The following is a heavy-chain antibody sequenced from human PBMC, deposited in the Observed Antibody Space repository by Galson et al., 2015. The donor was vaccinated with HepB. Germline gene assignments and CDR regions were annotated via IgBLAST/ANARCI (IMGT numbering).Heavy chain of an antibody. J-gene: IGHJ6*02. V-gene: IGHV3-23*01. CDR3: AKEHSSWYMGFDYYYYGMDV. Sequence: SLRLSCAASGFTFSSYAMSWVRQAPGKGLEWVSAISGSGGSTYYADSVKGRFTISRDNSKNTLYLQMNSLRAEDTAVYYCAKEHSSWYMGFDYYYYGMDVWSQGTTVTVSS. D-gene: IGHD6-13*01. CDR1: GFTFSSYA. CDR2: ISGSGGST.